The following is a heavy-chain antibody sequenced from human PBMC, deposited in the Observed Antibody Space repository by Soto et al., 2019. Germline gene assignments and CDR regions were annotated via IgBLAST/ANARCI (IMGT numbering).Heavy chain of an antibody. CDR2: ITVGGAQK. CDR1: GFNFIDHD. J-gene: IGHJ4*02. D-gene: IGHD5-12*01. Sequence: PXGALTLSCKASGFNFIDHDMSWVRQAPGKGLDWVSSITVGGAQKDYGQSVKGRFTISRDNSNDTLFLQMDSLQVEDTAIYYCSRMPGGGWQRFFDYWGQGTVVTVSS. V-gene: IGHV3-23*01. CDR3: SRMPGGGWQRFFDY.